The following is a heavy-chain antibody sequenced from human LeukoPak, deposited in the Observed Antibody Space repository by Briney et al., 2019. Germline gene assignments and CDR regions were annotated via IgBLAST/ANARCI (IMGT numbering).Heavy chain of an antibody. Sequence: EASVKVCCKASGYTFTGYYMHWVRQAPGQGPEWMGWINPNSGGTNYAQKFQGRVTMTRDTSISTAYMELSRLRSDDTAVYYCARVWLEHSFDYWGQGTLVTVSS. CDR2: INPNSGGT. J-gene: IGHJ4*02. V-gene: IGHV1-2*02. CDR3: ARVWLEHSFDY. D-gene: IGHD1/OR15-1a*01. CDR1: GYTFTGYY.